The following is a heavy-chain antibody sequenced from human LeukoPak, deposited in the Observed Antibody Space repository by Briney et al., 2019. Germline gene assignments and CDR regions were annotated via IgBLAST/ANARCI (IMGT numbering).Heavy chain of an antibody. CDR1: GYTLTELS. J-gene: IGHJ6*03. D-gene: IGHD6-6*01. CDR3: ATDAPRPTSVLPYYMDV. CDR2: FDPEDGET. Sequence: GASVTVSCKVSGYTLTELSMHWVRQAPGKGLEWMGGFDPEDGETIYAQKFQGRVTMTEDTSTDTAYMELSSLRSEDTAVYYCATDAPRPTSVLPYYMDVWGKGTTVTVSS. V-gene: IGHV1-24*01.